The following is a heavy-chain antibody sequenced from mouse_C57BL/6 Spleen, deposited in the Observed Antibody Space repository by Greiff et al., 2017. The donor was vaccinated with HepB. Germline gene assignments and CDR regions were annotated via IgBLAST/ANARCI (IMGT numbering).Heavy chain of an antibody. J-gene: IGHJ3*01. CDR3: ARRGYDYFWFTY. V-gene: IGHV1-54*01. CDR1: GYAFSNYL. CDR2: INPGSGGT. Sequence: QVQLKESGAELVRPGTSVKVSCKASGYAFSNYLIEWVKQRPGQGLEWIGVINPGSGGTNYNEKFKGKATLTADKSSSTAYMQLSSLTSEDSAVYFCARRGYDYFWFTYWGQGTLVTVSA. D-gene: IGHD2-4*01.